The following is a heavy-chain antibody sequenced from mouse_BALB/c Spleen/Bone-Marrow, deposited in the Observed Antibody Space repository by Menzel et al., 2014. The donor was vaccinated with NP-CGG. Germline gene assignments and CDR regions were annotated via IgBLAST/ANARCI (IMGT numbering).Heavy chain of an antibody. CDR1: GYTFTSYW. D-gene: IGHD2-10*02. J-gene: IGHJ4*01. CDR3: ARRALDAMDY. Sequence: VQVVESGAELVRPGTSVKLSCKASGYTFTSYWMNWVKQRPEQGLEWIGRIDPYDSETHYNQKFKDKAILTVDKSSSTAYTQLSSLTSEDSAAYYCARRALDAMDYWGQGTSVTVPS. V-gene: IGHV1-52*01. CDR2: IDPYDSET.